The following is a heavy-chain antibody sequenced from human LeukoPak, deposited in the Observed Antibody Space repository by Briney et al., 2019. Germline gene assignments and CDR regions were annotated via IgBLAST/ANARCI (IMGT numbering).Heavy chain of an antibody. J-gene: IGHJ5*02. V-gene: IGHV4-39*07. CDR1: GGSISSSSYY. CDR3: ARGGGRGDWFDP. D-gene: IGHD1-26*01. Sequence: PSETLSLTCTVSGGSISSSSYYWGWIRQPPGKGLEWIGSIYYSGSTYYNPFLKSRVTISVDTSKNQFSLKLSSVTAADTAVYYCARGGGRGDWFDPWGQGTLVTVSS. CDR2: IYYSGST.